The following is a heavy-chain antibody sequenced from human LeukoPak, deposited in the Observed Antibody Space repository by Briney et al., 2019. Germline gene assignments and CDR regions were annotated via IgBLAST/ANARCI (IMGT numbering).Heavy chain of an antibody. CDR2: IYPGDSDT. CDR1: GYTFSSHW. V-gene: IGHV5-51*01. D-gene: IGHD6-19*01. Sequence: GESLKISCKTSGYTFSSHWIGWVRQMPGKGLEWMGIIYPGDSDTRYSPSFQGQVTISADKSISTAYLQWSSLKASDTAMYYCARGKTMAVVDYWGQGTLVTVSS. J-gene: IGHJ4*02. CDR3: ARGKTMAVVDY.